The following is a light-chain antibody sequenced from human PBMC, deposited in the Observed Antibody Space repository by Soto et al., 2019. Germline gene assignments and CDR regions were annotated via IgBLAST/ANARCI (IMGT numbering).Light chain of an antibody. J-gene: IGLJ1*01. CDR2: EVS. CDR3: SSYSSSSNLFV. Sequence: QSALTQPASVSGSPGQSITISCTGTSSDVGAYKYVSWYQQHPGKAPKVMIYEVSNRPSGVSNRFSGSKSGNTASLTISGLQAEDEADYFCSSYSSSSNLFVSGTGTKVTVL. CDR1: SSDVGAYKY. V-gene: IGLV2-14*01.